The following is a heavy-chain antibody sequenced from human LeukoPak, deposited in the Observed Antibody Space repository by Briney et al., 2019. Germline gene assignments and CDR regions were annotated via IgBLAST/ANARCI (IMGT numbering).Heavy chain of an antibody. D-gene: IGHD2-15*01. Sequence: ASVKVSCKASGGTFSSYAISWVRQDPGQKLEWMGRIIPIFGIANYAQKFQGRVTITADKSTSTAYMELSSLRSEDTAVYYCAREGVVVVAATLWFDPWGQGTLVTVSS. CDR3: AREGVVVVAATLWFDP. CDR2: IIPIFGIA. V-gene: IGHV1-69*04. CDR1: GGTFSSYA. J-gene: IGHJ5*02.